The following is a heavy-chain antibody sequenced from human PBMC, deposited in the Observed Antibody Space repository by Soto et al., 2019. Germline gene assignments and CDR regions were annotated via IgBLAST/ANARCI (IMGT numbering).Heavy chain of an antibody. Sequence: QVPLQESGPGLVKPSQTLSLTCNVSGGSISGGRYYWNWIRQHPGKGLEWIGNIYDNGITYYNPSLKSRVIISEDTSKNPFSLRLSSVTAADTAVYYWMRDRGFGMDVWGQGTRVTVSS. CDR2: IYDNGIT. CDR3: MRDRGFGMDV. J-gene: IGHJ6*02. CDR1: GGSISGGRYY. V-gene: IGHV4-31*03.